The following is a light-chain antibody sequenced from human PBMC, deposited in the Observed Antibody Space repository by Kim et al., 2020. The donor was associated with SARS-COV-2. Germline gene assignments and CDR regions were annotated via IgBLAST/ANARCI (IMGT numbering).Light chain of an antibody. CDR2: AKD. CDR1: SLRKYY. V-gene: IGLV3-19*01. CDR3: TSRDSRGKVV. J-gene: IGLJ2*01. Sequence: SSELTQDPAVSVALGQTVRITCQGDSLRKYYTTWYQQKARQAPVLVFYAKDKRPSGVPDRFSGSTSGNTASLTITGAQAADEADYYCTSRDSRGKVVVGGGTKVTDL.